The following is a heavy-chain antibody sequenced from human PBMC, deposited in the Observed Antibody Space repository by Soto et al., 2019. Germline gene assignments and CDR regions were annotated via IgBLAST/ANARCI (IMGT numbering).Heavy chain of an antibody. CDR3: AKDSGNYGSGSFSH. CDR2: LSGTGDSR. Sequence: GGSLRLSCVASGFDSSKFAMSWVRQAPGKGLEWVSALSGTGDSRDYASSVQGRFTISRDDSRATLYLQMSSLRAEDTAVYYCAKDSGNYGSGSFSHWGQGSLVTVSS. J-gene: IGHJ4*02. CDR1: GFDSSKFA. V-gene: IGHV3-23*01. D-gene: IGHD3-10*01.